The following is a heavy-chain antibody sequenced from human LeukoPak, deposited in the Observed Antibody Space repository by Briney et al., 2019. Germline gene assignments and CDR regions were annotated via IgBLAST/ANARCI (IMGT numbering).Heavy chain of an antibody. V-gene: IGHV3-30*18. CDR3: AKLAGSSQLNWFDP. J-gene: IGHJ5*02. CDR2: ISYDGSNK. Sequence: PGGSLRLSCAASGFTFSSYGMHWVRQAPGKGLEWVAVISYDGSNKYYADSVKGRFTISRDNSKNTLYLQMNSLRAEDTAVYYCAKLAGSSQLNWFDPWDQGTLVTVSS. D-gene: IGHD2-2*01. CDR1: GFTFSSYG.